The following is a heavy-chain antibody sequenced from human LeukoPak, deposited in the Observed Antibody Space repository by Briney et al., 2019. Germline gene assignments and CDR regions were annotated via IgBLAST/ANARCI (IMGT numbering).Heavy chain of an antibody. CDR2: INSDGSST. CDR3: ARRYYYGSGSYTNYYYYKDV. CDR1: GFTFSSYW. J-gene: IGHJ6*03. D-gene: IGHD3-10*01. Sequence: GGSLRLSCAASGFTFSSYWMHWVRQAPGRGLVWVSRINSDGSSTSYADSVKGRFTISRDNAKNTLYLQMNSLRAEDTAVYYCARRYYYGSGSYTNYYYYKDVWGKGTTVTISS. V-gene: IGHV3-74*01.